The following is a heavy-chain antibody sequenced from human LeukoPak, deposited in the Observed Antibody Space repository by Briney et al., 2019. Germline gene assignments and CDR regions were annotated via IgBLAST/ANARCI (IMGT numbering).Heavy chain of an antibody. CDR2: INHSGST. Sequence: SXXLXLTCAVYGGSFSGYYWSWIRQPPGKGLEWIGEINHSGSTNYNPSLKSRVTISVDKSKKQFSLKLSSVTAADTAVYYCARETAGGGYDYWGQGTLVTVSS. CDR3: ARETAGGGYDY. D-gene: IGHD3-16*01. V-gene: IGHV4-34*01. J-gene: IGHJ4*02. CDR1: GGSFSGYY.